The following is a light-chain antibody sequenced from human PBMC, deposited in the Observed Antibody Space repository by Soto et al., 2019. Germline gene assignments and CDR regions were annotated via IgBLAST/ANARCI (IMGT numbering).Light chain of an antibody. CDR2: GNT. V-gene: IGLV1-40*01. CDR3: QSYDNRLSGYV. J-gene: IGLJ1*01. CDR1: SSNIGSGYD. Sequence: QSVLTQPPSVSGAPGQRVTISCTGGSSNIGSGYDVHWYQQLPGTAPKLLIYGNTNRPSGVPDRFSASTSATSASLAITGLQAEDEGHYYCQSYDNRLSGYVFGTGTKVTVL.